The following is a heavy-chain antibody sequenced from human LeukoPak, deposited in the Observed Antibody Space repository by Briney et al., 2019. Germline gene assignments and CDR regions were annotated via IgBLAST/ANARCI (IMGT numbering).Heavy chain of an antibody. CDR2: ISSSTGSSTI. V-gene: IGHV3-48*01. D-gene: IGHD1-26*01. CDR3: ARGGSYWMPFDY. J-gene: IGHJ4*02. Sequence: GSLRLSCAASGFTYSSYSMNGVRRAPGKGLEWVSYISSSTGSSTIDYADSVKGRFTISRDNAQNSLYLQMNSLRAEDTAVYYCARGGSYWMPFDYWGQGTLVTVSS. CDR1: GFTYSSYS.